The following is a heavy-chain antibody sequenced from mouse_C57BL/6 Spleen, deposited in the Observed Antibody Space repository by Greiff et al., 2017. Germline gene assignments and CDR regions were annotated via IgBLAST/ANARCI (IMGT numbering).Heavy chain of an antibody. CDR2: ISDGGSYT. CDR3: ARYYYGSSPHWYFDV. J-gene: IGHJ1*03. Sequence: DVMLVESGGGLVKPGGSLKLSCAASGFTFSSYAMSWVRQTPEKRLEWVATISDGGSYTYYPDNVKGRFTISRDNAKNNLYLQMSHLKSEDTAMYYCARYYYGSSPHWYFDVWGTGTTVTVSS. V-gene: IGHV5-4*03. CDR1: GFTFSSYA. D-gene: IGHD1-1*01.